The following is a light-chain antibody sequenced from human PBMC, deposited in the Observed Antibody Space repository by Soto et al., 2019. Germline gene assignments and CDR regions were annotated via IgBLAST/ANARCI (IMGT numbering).Light chain of an antibody. CDR3: QQYGTSPPLT. CDR2: GGS. V-gene: IGKV3-20*01. Sequence: DIVLTQSPGTLSLSPGERATLSCRASQSVSSNHLAWYQQKPGQAPRLLIYGGSSRATGIPVRFSGSGSETDFTLTITRLEPEDFAVYYCQQYGTSPPLTFGGGTKVEIK. J-gene: IGKJ4*01. CDR1: QSVSSNH.